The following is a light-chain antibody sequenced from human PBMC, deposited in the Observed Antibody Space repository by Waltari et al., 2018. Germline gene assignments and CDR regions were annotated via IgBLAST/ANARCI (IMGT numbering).Light chain of an antibody. CDR2: WAS. Sequence: DIVMTQSPDSLAVSLGERATINCKSSQSVLYSSNNKNYLAWYQQKPGQPPKLLIYWASTRESGVPDRFSGSGSGTDFTLTISSLQAEDVAVYYCQQYYSTSPLTFGGGTKAEIK. CDR1: QSVLYSSNNKNY. CDR3: QQYYSTSPLT. V-gene: IGKV4-1*01. J-gene: IGKJ4*01.